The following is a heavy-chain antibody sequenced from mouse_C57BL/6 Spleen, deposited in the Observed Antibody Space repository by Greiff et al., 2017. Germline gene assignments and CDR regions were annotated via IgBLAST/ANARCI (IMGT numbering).Heavy chain of an antibody. V-gene: IGHV1-69*01. CDR1: GYTFTSYW. D-gene: IGHD2-4*01. Sequence: QVQLQQPGAELVMPGASVKLSCKASGYTFTSYWMHWVKQRPGHGLEWIGEIDPSDSYTNSNQTFKGKSTLTVDQSSSTAYMQLSSRTSEDAAVYYCARGYYDYGGDYWGQGTTRTVSS. J-gene: IGHJ2*01. CDR2: IDPSDSYT. CDR3: ARGYYDYGGDY.